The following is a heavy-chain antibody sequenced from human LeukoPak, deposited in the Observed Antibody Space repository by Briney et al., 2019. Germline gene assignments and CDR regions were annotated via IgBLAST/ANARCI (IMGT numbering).Heavy chain of an antibody. CDR2: ISWNSGSI. D-gene: IGHD3-10*01. J-gene: IGHJ6*02. V-gene: IGHV3-9*01. CDR1: GFTFDDYA. Sequence: PGGSLRLSCAASGFTFDDYAMHWVRQAPGKGLEWVSGISWNSGSIGYADSVKGRFTISRDNAKNSLYLQMNSLRAEDTALYYCADSGSSSGYYYGMDVWGQGTTVTVSS. CDR3: ADSGSSSGYYYGMDV.